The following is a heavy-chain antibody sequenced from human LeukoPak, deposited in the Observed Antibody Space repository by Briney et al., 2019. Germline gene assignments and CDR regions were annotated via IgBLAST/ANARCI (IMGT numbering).Heavy chain of an antibody. J-gene: IGHJ3*02. Sequence: ASVKVSCKASGYTFTGYYMHWVRQAPGQGLEWMAWINPNSGGTNYAQKFQGRVTMTRDTSISTAYMELSRLTSDDTAVYYCARVPGVGYCSSTSCYAIDAFDIWGQGTMVTVSS. CDR1: GYTFTGYY. CDR2: INPNSGGT. V-gene: IGHV1-2*02. CDR3: ARVPGVGYCSSTSCYAIDAFDI. D-gene: IGHD2-2*01.